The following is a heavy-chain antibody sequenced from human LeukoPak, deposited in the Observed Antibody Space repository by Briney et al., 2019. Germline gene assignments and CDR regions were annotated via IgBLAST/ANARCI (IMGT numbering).Heavy chain of an antibody. CDR3: ARGRRSSWYTY. J-gene: IGHJ4*02. Sequence: PSETLSLTCAVYGGSFSGYYWSWIRQPPGKGLEWIGEINHSGSTNYNPSLKSRVTISVDTSKNQFSLKLSSVTAADTAVYYCARGRRSSWYTYWGQGTLVTDSS. V-gene: IGHV4-34*01. CDR2: INHSGST. CDR1: GGSFSGYY. D-gene: IGHD6-13*01.